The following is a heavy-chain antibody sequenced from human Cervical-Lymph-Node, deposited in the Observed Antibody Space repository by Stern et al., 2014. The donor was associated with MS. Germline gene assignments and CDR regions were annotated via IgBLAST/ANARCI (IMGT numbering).Heavy chain of an antibody. CDR1: GVSITSTSYY. J-gene: IGHJ5*02. V-gene: IGHV4-31*03. CDR3: ARFRTIFDWFDP. CDR2: IYYSGTT. Sequence: VQLLESGPGLVKPSQTLCLTCTVSGVSITSTSYYWSWIRQHPTEGLVWFVYIYYSGTTYDNPSLQSRLSMSVDTSKNQFSLELNSVTAADTAVYYCARFRTIFDWFDPWGRGILVSVSS. D-gene: IGHD3-3*01.